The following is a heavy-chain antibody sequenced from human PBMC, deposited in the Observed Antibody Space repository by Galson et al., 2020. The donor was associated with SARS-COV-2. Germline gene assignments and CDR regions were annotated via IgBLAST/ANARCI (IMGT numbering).Heavy chain of an antibody. D-gene: IGHD2-2*01. Sequence: GGSLRLSCAASGFTFSGSAIHWVRQASGKGLEWVGRVKSKTNSYATAYAASVKGRFTISRDDLRNTAYLQMNSLKTEDTALYYCTVGYCSSTTCYPRFDPWGQGTLVTVSS. V-gene: IGHV3-73*01. CDR2: VKSKTNSYAT. J-gene: IGHJ5*02. CDR1: GFTFSGSA. CDR3: TVGYCSSTTCYPRFDP.